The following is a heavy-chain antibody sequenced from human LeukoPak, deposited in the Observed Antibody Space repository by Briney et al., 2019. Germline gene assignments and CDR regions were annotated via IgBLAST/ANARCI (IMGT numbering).Heavy chain of an antibody. CDR2: ISGSGGST. D-gene: IGHD6-19*01. CDR3: AKRGDSSGWSQYGY. J-gene: IGHJ4*02. Sequence: GGSLRLSCAASGFTFSNYAMGWVRQAPGKGLEWVSTISGSGGSTYYADSVKGRFTISRDNSKNTLYLQMNSLRADDTAVYYCAKRGDSSGWSQYGYWGQGTLVTVSS. V-gene: IGHV3-23*01. CDR1: GFTFSNYA.